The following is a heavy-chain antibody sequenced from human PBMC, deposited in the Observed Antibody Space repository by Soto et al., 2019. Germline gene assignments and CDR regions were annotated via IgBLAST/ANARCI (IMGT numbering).Heavy chain of an antibody. J-gene: IGHJ4*02. CDR3: ARGLDSSGYPRFDY. D-gene: IGHD3-22*01. CDR1: GDSVSSNSAA. V-gene: IGHV6-1*01. Sequence: PSQTLSLTCAISGDSVSSNSAAWDWIRQSPSRGLEWLGRTYYRSRWYNDYAVSVKSRITINPDTSKNQFSLQLNSVTPEDTAVYYCARGLDSSGYPRFDYWGQGTLVTVSS. CDR2: TYYRSRWYN.